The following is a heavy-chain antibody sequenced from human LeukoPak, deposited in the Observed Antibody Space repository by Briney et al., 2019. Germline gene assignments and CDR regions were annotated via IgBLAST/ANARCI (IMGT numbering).Heavy chain of an antibody. J-gene: IGHJ4*02. D-gene: IGHD5-18*01. V-gene: IGHV1-8*01. CDR3: ATGGSRVQLWILAGWYYFDN. Sequence: ASVKVSCKASGYTFTSYDINWVRQATGQGLEWMGWMNPNSGNTGYAQKFQGRVTMTRNTSISTAYMELSSLRSEDTAVYYCATGGSRVQLWILAGWYYFDNWGQGTLVTVSS. CDR2: MNPNSGNT. CDR1: GYTFTSYD.